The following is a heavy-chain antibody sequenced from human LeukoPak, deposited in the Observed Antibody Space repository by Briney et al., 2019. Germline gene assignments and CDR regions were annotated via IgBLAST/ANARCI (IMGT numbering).Heavy chain of an antibody. CDR3: ASDPTYYYDSSGVLRDAFDI. CDR2: IYYSGST. Sequence: SETLSLTCTVSGGSISSSSYYWGWIRQPPGKGLEWIGSIYYSGSTYYNPSLKSRVTISVDTSKNQFSLKLSSVTAADTAVYYCASDPTYYYDSSGVLRDAFDIWGQGTMVTVSS. J-gene: IGHJ3*02. D-gene: IGHD3-22*01. CDR1: GGSISSSSYY. V-gene: IGHV4-39*07.